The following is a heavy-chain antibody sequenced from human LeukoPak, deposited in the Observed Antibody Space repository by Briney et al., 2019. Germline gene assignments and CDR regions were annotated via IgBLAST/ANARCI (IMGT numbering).Heavy chain of an antibody. CDR2: IIPIFGIA. J-gene: IGHJ4*02. CDR3: AITVTYASPLDY. Sequence: SVKVSCKASGGTISSYAISWVRQAPGQGPEWMGRIIPIFGIAIYAQEFQGRVTITADKSTSTAYMELSSLRSEDTAVYYCAITVTYASPLDYWGQGTLVTVSS. D-gene: IGHD4-17*01. V-gene: IGHV1-69*04. CDR1: GGTISSYA.